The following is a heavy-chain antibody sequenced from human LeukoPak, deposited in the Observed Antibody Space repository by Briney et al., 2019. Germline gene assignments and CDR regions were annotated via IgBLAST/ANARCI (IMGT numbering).Heavy chain of an antibody. J-gene: IGHJ4*02. V-gene: IGHV4-4*07. CDR3: ASYSNYYFDY. Sequence: SETLSLTCTVSGGSVSSYPWSWMRQPAGKGLEWIVRIYTSGSTNYNPSLKSRVTVSVDTSKNQFSLKLSSVTAADTAVYFCASYSNYYFDYWGQGTLVTVSS. D-gene: IGHD4-11*01. CDR1: GGSVSSYP. CDR2: IYTSGST.